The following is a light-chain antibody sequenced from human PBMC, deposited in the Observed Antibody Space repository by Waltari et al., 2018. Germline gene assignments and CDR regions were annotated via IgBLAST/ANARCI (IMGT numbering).Light chain of an antibody. Sequence: QSALAQPASVSGSPGQSITISCTGTSRDVGAYNYVSWYQQLPGKAPKLMIYDVTARPSGVCNRFSGSKSGNTASLTISGLQADDEADYYCSSYTATATWVFGGGTKLTVL. CDR3: SSYTATATWV. V-gene: IGLV2-14*03. CDR2: DVT. CDR1: SRDVGAYNY. J-gene: IGLJ3*02.